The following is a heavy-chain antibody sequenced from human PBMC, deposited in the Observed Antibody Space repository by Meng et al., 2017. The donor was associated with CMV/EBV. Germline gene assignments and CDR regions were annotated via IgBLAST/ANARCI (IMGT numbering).Heavy chain of an antibody. J-gene: IGHJ6*02. V-gene: IGHV1-2*02. CDR3: ARDQSSTSYYYYGMDV. Sequence: ASVKVSCKASGYTFTGYYMHWVRQAPGQGLEWMGWINPNSGGTNYAQKFQGRVTMTRDTSISTAYMELSRLRSDDTAVYYCARDQSSTSYYYYGMDVWGQGNPGHRLL. CDR1: GYTFTGYY. D-gene: IGHD2-2*01. CDR2: INPNSGGT.